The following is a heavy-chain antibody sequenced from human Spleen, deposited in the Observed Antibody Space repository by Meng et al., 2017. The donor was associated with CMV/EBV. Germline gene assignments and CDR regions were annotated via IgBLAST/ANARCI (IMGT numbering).Heavy chain of an antibody. V-gene: IGHV3-9*01. CDR2: ISWNSGSI. Sequence: SLKISCAASGFTFDEYAMHWVRQAPGKGLEWVSGISWNSGSIGYADSVRGRFTISRDNAKNSVYLQMNSLRDDDTALYYCATGGLALDYWGQGALVTVSS. CDR1: GFTFDEYA. CDR3: ATGGLALDY. D-gene: IGHD3/OR15-3a*01. J-gene: IGHJ4*02.